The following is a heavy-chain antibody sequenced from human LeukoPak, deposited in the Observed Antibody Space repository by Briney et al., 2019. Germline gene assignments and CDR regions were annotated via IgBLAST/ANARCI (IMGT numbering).Heavy chain of an antibody. CDR2: IRVNGDST. CDR3: ARDRSGDYYFDY. D-gene: IGHD4-17*01. J-gene: IGHJ4*02. CDR1: GFTFSNCA. V-gene: IGHV3-23*01. Sequence: GGSLRLSCAASGFTFSNCAVNWVRQAPGKGLEWVSTIRVNGDSTFYADSVKGRFTISRDNSKNTLYLQMNSLRVEDTAVYYCARDRSGDYYFDYWGQGTLVTVSS.